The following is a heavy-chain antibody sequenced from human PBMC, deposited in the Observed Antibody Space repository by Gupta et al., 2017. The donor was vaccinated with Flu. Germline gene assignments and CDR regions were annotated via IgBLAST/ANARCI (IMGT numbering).Heavy chain of an antibody. CDR3: AKTSTRNVLATSVTG. CDR1: A. V-gene: IGHV3-23*01. CDR2: IITTGSGGSS. J-gene: IGHJ4*02. D-gene: IGHD2-21*02. Sequence: AMGWARQAPRKGVEWVAGIITTGSGGSSYYADSVKGRFTISRDNSNNILYLQMTSLRPEDSAMYYCAKTSTRNVLATSVTGWGQGTLVTVSS.